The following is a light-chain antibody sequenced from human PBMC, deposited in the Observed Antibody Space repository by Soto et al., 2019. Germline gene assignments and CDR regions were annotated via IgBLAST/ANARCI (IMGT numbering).Light chain of an antibody. CDR3: QQRSNWRLT. CDR1: QSVSSY. V-gene: IGKV3-11*01. Sequence: EIVLTQSPATLSLSPGERATLSCRASQSVSSYLAWYQQKPGQAPRLLIYDASNKATGIPARFSGSGSGTDFTLTISSLALEGFAVYYCQQRSNWRLTFGGGTKVEIK. CDR2: DAS. J-gene: IGKJ4*01.